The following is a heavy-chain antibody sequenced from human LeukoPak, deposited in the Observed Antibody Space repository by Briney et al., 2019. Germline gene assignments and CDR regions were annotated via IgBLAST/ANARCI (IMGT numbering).Heavy chain of an antibody. D-gene: IGHD2-2*01. V-gene: IGHV1-69*05. CDR2: IFPIFGTA. Sequence: ASVKVSCKASGGTFSSYAISWVRQAPGQGLEWMGGIFPIFGTANYAQKFQGRVTITTDESTSTAYMELSSLRSEDTAVYYCARGLPVVVPAATLHYYYYYMDVWGKGTTVTVSS. J-gene: IGHJ6*03. CDR3: ARGLPVVVPAATLHYYYYYMDV. CDR1: GGTFSSYA.